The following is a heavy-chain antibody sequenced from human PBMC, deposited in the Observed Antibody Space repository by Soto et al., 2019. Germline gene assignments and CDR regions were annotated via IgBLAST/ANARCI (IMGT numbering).Heavy chain of an antibody. CDR3: ARDLGYYDSSGYFDY. V-gene: IGHV3-11*01. Sequence: GGSLRLSCAASGFSFSDYYMSWIRRSPGRGLEWVSYISSSGDIIYYADSVKGRFTISRDNAKNSLYLQMNSLRAEDTAVYYCARDLGYYDSSGYFDYWGQGTLVTVSS. J-gene: IGHJ4*02. CDR2: ISSSGDII. D-gene: IGHD3-22*01. CDR1: GFSFSDYY.